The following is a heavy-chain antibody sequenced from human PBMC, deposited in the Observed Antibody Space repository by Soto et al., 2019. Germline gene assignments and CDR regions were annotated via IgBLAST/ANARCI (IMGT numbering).Heavy chain of an antibody. V-gene: IGHV4-59*01. Sequence: PSETLSLTCTVSGGSISSYYWSWIRQPPGKGLEWIGYIYYSGSTNYNPSLKSRVTISVDTSKNQFSLKLSSVTAADTAVYYCARAVQIGPKEGIQHWGQGTLVTVSS. J-gene: IGHJ1*01. CDR3: ARAVQIGPKEGIQH. CDR1: GGSISSYY. CDR2: IYYSGST. D-gene: IGHD3-22*01.